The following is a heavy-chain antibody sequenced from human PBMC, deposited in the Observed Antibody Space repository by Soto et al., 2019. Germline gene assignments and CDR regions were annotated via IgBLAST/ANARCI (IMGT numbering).Heavy chain of an antibody. CDR2: FRAGGDDGTT. V-gene: IGHV3-23*01. D-gene: IGHD3-10*01. CDR1: GVTFSSYS. CDR3: AKKVNSGSGSQYFDY. Sequence: XGSLRLSCLASGVTFSSYSMSWVRQAPGKGLEWVSGFRAGGDDGTTYYADSVKGRFTISRDNSKNTLFLQMNSLRAEDTAIYYCAKKVNSGSGSQYFDYFGQGTLVTVSS. J-gene: IGHJ4*02.